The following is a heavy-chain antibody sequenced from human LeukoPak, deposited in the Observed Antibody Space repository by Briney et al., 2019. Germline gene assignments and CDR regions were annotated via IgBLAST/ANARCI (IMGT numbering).Heavy chain of an antibody. CDR1: GFTYSSYA. CDR2: ISSSSSYI. D-gene: IGHD6-13*01. CDR3: ARGVAAAGTDYYYGMDV. J-gene: IGHJ6*02. Sequence: GGSLRLSCAASGFTYSSYAMSWVRQAPGKGLGWVSSISSSSSYIYYADSVKGRFTISRDNAKNSLYLQMNSLRAEDTAVYYCARGVAAAGTDYYYGMDVWGQGTTVTVSS. V-gene: IGHV3-21*01.